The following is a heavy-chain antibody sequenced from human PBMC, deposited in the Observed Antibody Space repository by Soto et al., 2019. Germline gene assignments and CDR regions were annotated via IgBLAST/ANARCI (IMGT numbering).Heavy chain of an antibody. CDR3: AHVGVGYCSGGSCSEDY. Sequence: QITLKESGPTLVKPTQTLTLTCTFSGFSLSTTGVHVGWIRQPPGKALEWLALLYWDDDKRHSPSLRSRLTITKDTSKNQVILTMTNMDPVDTATYYCAHVGVGYCSGGSCSEDYWGQGTLVTVSS. J-gene: IGHJ4*02. V-gene: IGHV2-5*02. CDR1: GFSLSTTGVH. D-gene: IGHD2-15*01. CDR2: LYWDDDK.